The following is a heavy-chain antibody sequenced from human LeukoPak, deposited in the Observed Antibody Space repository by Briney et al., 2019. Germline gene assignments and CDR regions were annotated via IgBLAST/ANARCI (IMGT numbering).Heavy chain of an antibody. CDR1: GYTFTSYG. Sequence: ASVKVSCKAVGYTFTSYGISWVRQAPGQGPEWMGWISGYNGNTRYAQKFQGRVTMTTDTSTSTAYMELRSLRSDDTAVYYCAREGLGELTLDYWGQGTLVTVSS. CDR2: ISGYNGNT. D-gene: IGHD3-16*01. CDR3: AREGLGELTLDY. V-gene: IGHV1-18*01. J-gene: IGHJ4*02.